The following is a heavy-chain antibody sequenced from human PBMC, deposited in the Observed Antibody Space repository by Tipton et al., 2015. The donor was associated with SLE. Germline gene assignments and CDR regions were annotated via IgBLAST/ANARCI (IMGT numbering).Heavy chain of an antibody. CDR3: ARAGVIIPDY. V-gene: IGHV3-23*01. Sequence: GSLRLSCAASGFTFSSYGMSWVRQAPGKGLEWVSGISGGGGATDYADSVKGRFTISRDNSKKTLYLQMSSLRAEDTAVYYCARAGVIIPDYWGQGTLVTVSS. J-gene: IGHJ4*02. D-gene: IGHD3-3*01. CDR2: ISGGGGAT. CDR1: GFTFSSYG.